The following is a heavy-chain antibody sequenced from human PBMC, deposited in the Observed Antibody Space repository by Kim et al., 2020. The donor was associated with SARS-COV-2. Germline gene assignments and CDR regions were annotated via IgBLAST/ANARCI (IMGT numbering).Heavy chain of an antibody. J-gene: IGHJ4*02. CDR3: ASYPGDASY. V-gene: IGHV3-11*03. CDR1: GFTFSDYS. D-gene: IGHD7-27*01. CDR2: IGPVNSDT. Sequence: GGSLRLSCAASGFTFSDYSMTWIRQAPGKGLEYISYIGPVNSDTNYADSVRGRFTISRDNAKNSLYLQMSSLRAEDTAVYYCASYPGDASYWGQGTLVTVSS.